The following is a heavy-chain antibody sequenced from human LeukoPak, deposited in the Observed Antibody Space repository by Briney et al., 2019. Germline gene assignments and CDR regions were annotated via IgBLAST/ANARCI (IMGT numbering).Heavy chain of an antibody. Sequence: GGSLRLSCAASGFTFSSYAMHWVRQAPGKGLEWVAVISYDGSNKYYADSVKGRFTISRDNSKNTLYLQMNSLRAEDTAVYYCARVFSYYYDSSGSRGYYFDYWGQGTLVTVSS. V-gene: IGHV3-30*04. D-gene: IGHD3-22*01. CDR2: ISYDGSNK. CDR3: ARVFSYYYDSSGSRGYYFDY. CDR1: GFTFSSYA. J-gene: IGHJ4*02.